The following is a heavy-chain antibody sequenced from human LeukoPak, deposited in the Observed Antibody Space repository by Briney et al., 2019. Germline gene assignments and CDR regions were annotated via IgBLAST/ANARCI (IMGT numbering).Heavy chain of an antibody. CDR1: GFTFSSYA. CDR3: AKSGGTWIQLWLRGYFDY. V-gene: IGHV3-23*01. J-gene: IGHJ4*02. D-gene: IGHD5-18*01. Sequence: PGGSLRLSCAASGFTFSSYAMSWVRQAPGKGLERVSAISGSGGSTYYADSVKGRFTISRDNSKNTLYLQMNSLRAEDTAVYYCAKSGGTWIQLWLRGYFDYWGQGTLVTVSS. CDR2: ISGSGGST.